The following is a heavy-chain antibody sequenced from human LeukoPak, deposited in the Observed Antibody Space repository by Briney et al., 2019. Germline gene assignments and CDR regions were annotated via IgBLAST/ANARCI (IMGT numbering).Heavy chain of an antibody. CDR1: GGSISSGDYY. CDR3: AREYTWYKVFDY. V-gene: IGHV4-30-4*01. D-gene: IGHD1/OR15-1a*01. J-gene: IGHJ4*02. Sequence: SQTLSLTCTVSGGSISSGDYYWSWIRQPPGKGLEWIGYIYYSGSTYYNPSLKSRVTISVDTSKNQFSLKLSSVTAADTAVYYCAREYTWYKVFDYRGQGTLVTVSS. CDR2: IYYSGST.